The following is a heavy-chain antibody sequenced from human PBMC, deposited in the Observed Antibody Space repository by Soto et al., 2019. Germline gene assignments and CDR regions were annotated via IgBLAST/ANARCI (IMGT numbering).Heavy chain of an antibody. CDR1: GFTFSSYG. J-gene: IGHJ4*02. D-gene: IGHD3-22*01. V-gene: IGHV3-30*03. CDR2: ISYHGSDQ. Sequence: GGSLRLSCAASGFTFSSYGMHWVRQAPGKGLEWVAVISYHGSDQYYADSVKGRYTISRDNSKNTLYLQMNSLRADDTAIYYCARDRSMIVVVPGYWGQGTLVTVSS. CDR3: ARDRSMIVVVPGY.